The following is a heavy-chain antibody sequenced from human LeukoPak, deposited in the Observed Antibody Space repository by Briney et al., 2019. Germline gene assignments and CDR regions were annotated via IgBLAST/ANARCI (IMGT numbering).Heavy chain of an antibody. J-gene: IGHJ4*02. D-gene: IGHD6-13*01. Sequence: PGGSLRLSCAASGFTFDDYAMHWVRQGPGKGLEWVSGISWNSGSMGYADSVKGRFTISRDNAKNSLYLQMNSLRAEDMALYYCAKGRYTSSWYYFDYWGQGTLVSVSS. CDR1: GFTFDDYA. CDR3: AKGRYTSSWYYFDY. CDR2: ISWNSGSM. V-gene: IGHV3-9*03.